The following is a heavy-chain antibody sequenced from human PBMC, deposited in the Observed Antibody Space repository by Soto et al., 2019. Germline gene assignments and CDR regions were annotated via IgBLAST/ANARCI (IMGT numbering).Heavy chain of an antibody. Sequence: QVQLQESGPGLVKPSETLSLTCAVSGGSVSTVGSFWAWIRRPAERGLELLGQVSYSGNSLYNSSLASRVAILLDPSTNQFSLRLSAVTTADTAVYYCARVCCYGRLEYWGQGTPVIVSS. CDR3: ARVCCYGRLEY. J-gene: IGHJ4*02. V-gene: IGHV4-61*10. D-gene: IGHD3-3*01. CDR1: GGSVSTVGSF. CDR2: VSYSGNS.